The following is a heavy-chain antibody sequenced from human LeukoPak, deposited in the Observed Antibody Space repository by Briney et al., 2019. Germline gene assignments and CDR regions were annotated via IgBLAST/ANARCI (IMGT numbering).Heavy chain of an antibody. CDR2: IYYSGST. V-gene: IGHV4-30-4*08. CDR1: GGSISSGDYY. CDR3: ARGYCSSTSCYFDY. J-gene: IGHJ4*02. Sequence: PSETLSLTCTVSGGSISSGDYYWSWIRQPPGKGLEWIGYIYYSGSTHYNPSLKSRVTISVDTSKNQFSLKLSSVTAADTAVYYCARGYCSSTSCYFDYWGQGTLVTVSS. D-gene: IGHD2-2*01.